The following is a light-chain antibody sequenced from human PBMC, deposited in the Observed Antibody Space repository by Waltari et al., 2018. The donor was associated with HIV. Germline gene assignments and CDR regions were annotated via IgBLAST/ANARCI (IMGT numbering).Light chain of an antibody. CDR1: QYINRH. Sequence: IQMTQYPVSLSSYVGDTVILTCQASQYINRHLNWYHQRPGKAPRVVIYDASNLETGVPPRFSGGGSGTDFSLTITNLQPEDIGVYYCQQSHNLWTFGQGTTV. CDR3: QQSHNLWT. V-gene: IGKV1-33*01. CDR2: DAS. J-gene: IGKJ1*01.